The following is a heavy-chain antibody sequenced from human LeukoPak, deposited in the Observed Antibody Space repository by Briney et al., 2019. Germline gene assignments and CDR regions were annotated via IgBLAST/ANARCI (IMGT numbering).Heavy chain of an antibody. D-gene: IGHD3-22*01. CDR1: GFTVSSNY. V-gene: IGHV3-53*01. CDR2: IYSGGST. J-gene: IGHJ4*02. Sequence: GGSLRLSCAASGFTVSSNYMSWVRQAPGKGLEWVSVIYSGGSTYYADSVKGRFTISRDNSKNTLYLQMNSLRAEDTAVYYCARDSPYDSSGYPIEYWGQGTLVTVSS. CDR3: ARDSPYDSSGYPIEY.